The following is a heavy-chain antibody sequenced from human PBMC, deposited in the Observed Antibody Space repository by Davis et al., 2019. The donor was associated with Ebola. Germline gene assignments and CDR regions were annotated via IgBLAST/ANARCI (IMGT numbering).Heavy chain of an antibody. D-gene: IGHD5-18*01. J-gene: IGHJ4*02. CDR1: GFTFDDHA. CDR3: AKTRGYRLYYFEY. V-gene: IGHV3-43*02. Sequence: GESLKISCAASGFTFDDHAMSWVRQAPGKALEWVSLISGNGYGTEYGDSVKGRFTISRDNNKNFLYLQVNDLRPEDTALYFCAKTRGYRLYYFEYWGQGTLVTVSS. CDR2: ISGNGYGT.